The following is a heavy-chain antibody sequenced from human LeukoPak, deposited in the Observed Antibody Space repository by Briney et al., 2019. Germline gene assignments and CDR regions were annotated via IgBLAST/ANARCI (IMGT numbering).Heavy chain of an antibody. D-gene: IGHD2-21*02. Sequence: SETLSLTCTISGGSITSYYRSWIRQSPGKGLEWIGFMYYSGTTNYNPSLKSRVTISLGMSKNQFSLKLSSVTAADTAVYYCARLPMAVTPHVDYWGQGTLVTVSS. V-gene: IGHV4-59*01. CDR2: MYYSGTT. CDR1: GGSITSYY. J-gene: IGHJ4*02. CDR3: ARLPMAVTPHVDY.